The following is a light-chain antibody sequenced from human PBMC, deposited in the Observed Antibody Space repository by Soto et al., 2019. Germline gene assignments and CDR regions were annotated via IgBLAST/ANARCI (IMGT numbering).Light chain of an antibody. CDR2: AAS. J-gene: IGKJ1*01. CDR1: QRVSRN. V-gene: IGKV3D-15*01. CDR3: QQYNTWPRT. Sequence: EILLTQSPATLSLSPGDSATLSCRASQRVSRNVAWYQQKPGQAPRLLISAASTGAAGVPARFNAAGSGTVFTLTISSLQSEDFAMYYCQQYNTWPRTFGQGTKVEI.